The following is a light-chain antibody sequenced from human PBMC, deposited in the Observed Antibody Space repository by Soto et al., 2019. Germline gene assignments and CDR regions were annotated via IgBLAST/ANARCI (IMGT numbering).Light chain of an antibody. J-gene: IGKJ1*01. V-gene: IGKV3-15*01. CDR3: QQYNKWPT. CDR2: GAS. Sequence: EIFMTHSPATLSVSPLERATLSCRSSQSVSSNLAWYQQKPGQSPRLLIYGASTRATGIPARFSGSGSGTEFNLTISSLQAEDFAGYSCQQYNKWPTFGKGIXVEIK. CDR1: QSVSSN.